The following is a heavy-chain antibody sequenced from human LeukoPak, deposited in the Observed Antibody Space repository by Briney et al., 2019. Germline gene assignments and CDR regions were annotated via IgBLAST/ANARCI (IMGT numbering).Heavy chain of an antibody. J-gene: IGHJ3*02. V-gene: IGHV3-23*01. CDR2: IRGSGGST. CDR3: AIDGAYYDSSTDAFDI. Sequence: GGSLRLSCAASGFTFSSYGMSWVRPAPGKGLEWVSAIRGSGGSTYYADSVKGRFIISRDNSKNTLYLQMNSLRAEDTAVYYCAIDGAYYDSSTDAFDIWGQGTMVTVSS. D-gene: IGHD3-22*01. CDR1: GFTFSSYG.